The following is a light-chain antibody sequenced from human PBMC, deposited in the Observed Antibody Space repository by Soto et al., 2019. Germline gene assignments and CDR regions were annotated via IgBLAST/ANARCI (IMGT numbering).Light chain of an antibody. Sequence: QAVVTQEPSLTVSPGGTVTLTCASSTGAVTSGYYPNWFQQKPGQAPRALIYNTNNKHSWTPARFSGSLLGGKAALTLSGVQPEDEAEYYCLLYYGAAHVVFGGGTKLTVL. CDR3: LLYYGAAHVV. V-gene: IGLV7-43*01. CDR2: NTN. J-gene: IGLJ2*01. CDR1: TGAVTSGYY.